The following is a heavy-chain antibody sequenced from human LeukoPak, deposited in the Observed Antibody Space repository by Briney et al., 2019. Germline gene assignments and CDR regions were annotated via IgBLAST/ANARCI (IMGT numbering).Heavy chain of an antibody. CDR1: EYTFSTYW. CDR3: ARPPRGGWNYADY. J-gene: IGHJ4*02. D-gene: IGHD1-7*01. CDR2: IYPGDSDT. Sequence: GESLKISCKSSEYTFSTYWIGWVRQMPGKGLEWMGIIYPGDSDTRYSPSFQGQVTISADKSISTAYLQWSSLKASDTAMYYCARPPRGGWNYADYWGQGTLVTVSS. V-gene: IGHV5-51*01.